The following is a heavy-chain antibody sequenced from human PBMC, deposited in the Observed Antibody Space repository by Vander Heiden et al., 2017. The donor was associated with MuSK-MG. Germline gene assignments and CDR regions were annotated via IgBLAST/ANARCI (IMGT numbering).Heavy chain of an antibody. CDR2: IRSKAYGGKT. D-gene: IGHD3-9*01. J-gene: IGHJ3*02. V-gene: IGHV3-49*03. CDR1: GFTFGDYA. Sequence: EVQLVESGGGLVQPGRSLRLSCTVSGFTFGDYAMSWFRQAPGKGLEWLSFIRSKAYGGKTEYAASVKGRVTISRDDSKSIAYRQMSSLKTEETAVYYCTRRSYDIGTGYTTGAFDIWGQGTMVTVSS. CDR3: TRRSYDIGTGYTTGAFDI.